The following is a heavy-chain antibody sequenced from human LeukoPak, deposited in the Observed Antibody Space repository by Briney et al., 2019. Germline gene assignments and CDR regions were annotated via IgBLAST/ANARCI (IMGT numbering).Heavy chain of an antibody. V-gene: IGHV1-2*02. CDR3: ARISKVRRVPDY. CDR1: GYTFTGYY. Sequence: ASVKVSCKASGYTFTGYYMHWVRQAPGQGLEWMGWINPNSGGTNYAQKFQGRVTMTRDTSISTAYMELSRLRSDDTAVYYCARISKVRRVPDYWGQGTLVTVSS. CDR2: INPNSGGT. J-gene: IGHJ4*02. D-gene: IGHD3-10*01.